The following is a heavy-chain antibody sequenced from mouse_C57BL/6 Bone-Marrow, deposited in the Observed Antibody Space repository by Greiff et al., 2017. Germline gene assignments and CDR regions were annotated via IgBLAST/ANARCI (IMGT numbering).Heavy chain of an antibody. CDR1: GYTFTSYW. J-gene: IGHJ4*01. D-gene: IGHD1-1*01. Sequence: QVQLQQPGAELVKPGASVKLSCKASGYTFTSYWMPWVNQRPGQGLEWLGEIDPSDSYTNYNQKFKGQATLTVDTSSSTAYMQLSSLTSEEYAVYYCAREAFTTEPLMDDWGQGTSVTVSS. CDR2: IDPSDSYT. V-gene: IGHV1-50*01. CDR3: AREAFTTEPLMDD.